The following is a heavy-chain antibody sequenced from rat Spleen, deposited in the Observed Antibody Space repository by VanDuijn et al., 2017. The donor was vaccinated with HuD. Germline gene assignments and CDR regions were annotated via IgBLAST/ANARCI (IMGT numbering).Heavy chain of an antibody. Sequence: VQLVESGGGLVQPGRSLKLSCAVSGFTFSDYAMAWVRQTPTKGLEWVAYISPGGGSTYYRDSVKGRFTISRDNARSTLFLQMNSLKSEDTATYYCTRGGFYRYWGQGVMVTVSS. CDR2: ISPGGGST. CDR1: GFTFSDYA. CDR3: TRGGFYRY. V-gene: IGHV5S23*01. D-gene: IGHD1-3*01. J-gene: IGHJ2*01.